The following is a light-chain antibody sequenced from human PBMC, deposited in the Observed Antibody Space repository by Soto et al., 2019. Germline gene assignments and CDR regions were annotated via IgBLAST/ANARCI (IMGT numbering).Light chain of an antibody. Sequence: EIVLTQSPGTMSVSPGERATLSCRASQSVSSNLAWYQQKPGQAPRLLIYGASTRATGIPARFSGSGSGTDFTLTITSLEPEDFAVYYCQQRSNWLTFGGGTKVDIK. CDR1: QSVSSN. CDR3: QQRSNWLT. V-gene: IGKV3-11*01. J-gene: IGKJ4*01. CDR2: GAS.